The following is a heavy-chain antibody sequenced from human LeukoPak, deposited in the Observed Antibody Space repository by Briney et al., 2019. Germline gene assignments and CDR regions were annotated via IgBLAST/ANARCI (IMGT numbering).Heavy chain of an antibody. V-gene: IGHV3-21*04. J-gene: IGHJ4*02. CDR3: VRDTGSGWDFDY. CDR1: GFTFSSYS. Sequence: GGSLRLSCVAAGFTFSSYSMNWVRQAPGGGLEWVSSISSSSSYIYYADSVKGRFTVSRDNSKNSLYLQMSNLRTEDTALYYCVRDTGSGWDFDYWGQGTLVTVSS. D-gene: IGHD6-19*01. CDR2: ISSSSSYI.